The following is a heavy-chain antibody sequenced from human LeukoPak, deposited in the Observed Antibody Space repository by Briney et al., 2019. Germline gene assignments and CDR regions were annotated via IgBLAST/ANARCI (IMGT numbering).Heavy chain of an antibody. V-gene: IGHV3-53*01. CDR3: AREVRDIVVVPAATTYYYYYGMDV. D-gene: IGHD2-2*01. J-gene: IGHJ6*02. Sequence: GGSLRLSCAASGFTVSSNYMSWVRRAPGKGLEWVSVIYSGGSTYYADSVKGRFTISRDNSKNTLYLQMNSLRAEDTAVYYCAREVRDIVVVPAATTYYYYYGMDVWGQGTTVTVSS. CDR2: IYSGGST. CDR1: GFTVSSNY.